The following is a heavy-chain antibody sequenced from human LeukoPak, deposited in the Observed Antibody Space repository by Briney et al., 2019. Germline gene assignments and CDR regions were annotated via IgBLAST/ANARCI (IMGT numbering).Heavy chain of an antibody. Sequence: SETLSLTCGVYGASFSDYQWSWIRQSPGKGLEWIGEVSQSGSTTYNPSLRGRVTIAVDTSKNHFSLNLSSVTAADTAVYYCAGGTWFDPWGQGTLVTVSS. CDR3: AGGTWFDP. J-gene: IGHJ5*02. CDR2: VSQSGST. CDR1: GASFSDYQ. V-gene: IGHV4-34*01.